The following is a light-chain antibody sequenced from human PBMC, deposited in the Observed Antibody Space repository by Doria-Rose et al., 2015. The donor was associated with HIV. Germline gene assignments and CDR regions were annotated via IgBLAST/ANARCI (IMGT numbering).Light chain of an antibody. CDR2: DGS. J-gene: IGKJ1*01. CDR3: HQYGTSWT. CDR1: QSSSSTY. V-gene: IGKV3-20*01. Sequence: EIVLTQSPGTLSLSPGERATLSCRASQSSSSTYLAWYQQKPGQAPSLLIYDGSTRATGIPDRFSASGSGTDCTLTINRLEPEDFALYYCHQYGTSWTFGQGTKVEI.